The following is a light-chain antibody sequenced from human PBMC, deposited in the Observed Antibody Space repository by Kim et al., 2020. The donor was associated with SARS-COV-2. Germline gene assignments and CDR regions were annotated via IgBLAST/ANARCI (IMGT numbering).Light chain of an antibody. J-gene: IGLJ3*02. Sequence: QRLTISCTGRTSNIGAGYDVHWYQQLPGTAPKLLIYGNSNRPSGVPDRFSGSKSGTSASLAITGLQAEDEADYYCQSYDSSLSGWVFGGGTQLTVL. CDR2: GNS. CDR1: TSNIGAGYD. V-gene: IGLV1-40*01. CDR3: QSYDSSLSGWV.